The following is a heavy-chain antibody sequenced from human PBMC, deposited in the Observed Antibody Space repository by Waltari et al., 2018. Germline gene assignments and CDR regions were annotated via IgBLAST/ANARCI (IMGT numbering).Heavy chain of an antibody. CDR2: ISNTGNTI. J-gene: IGHJ4*02. CDR1: GFTFRDSY. CDR3: AREDRLRGTTLTTGY. V-gene: IGHV3-11*01. Sequence: QPVDPAGALVKPGGSPSPSSTASGFTFRDSYFTWVRQAPGKGLEWISYISNTGNTIYSSESVGGRFFISRGNAQNALVLQMNSLSAEDTAVYYWAREDRLRGTTLTTGYWGQGTLVTVSS. D-gene: IGHD4-4*01.